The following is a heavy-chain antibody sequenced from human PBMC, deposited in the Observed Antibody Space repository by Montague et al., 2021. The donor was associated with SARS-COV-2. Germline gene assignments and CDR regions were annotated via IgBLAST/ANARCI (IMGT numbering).Heavy chain of an antibody. V-gene: IGHV4-59*11. J-gene: IGHJ5*02. CDR3: ARAVSVRRAVNWFDP. D-gene: IGHD3-10*01. Sequence: SETLSLTCTVSGGSMSDHYWAWIRQPPGEGLEWLAYIYYSGGINSNASLKSRVSMSVDTSKNQFSLKLTSVTAADTAVHYCARAVSVRRAVNWFDPWGQGTLVTVSS. CDR2: IYYSGGI. CDR1: GGSMSDHY.